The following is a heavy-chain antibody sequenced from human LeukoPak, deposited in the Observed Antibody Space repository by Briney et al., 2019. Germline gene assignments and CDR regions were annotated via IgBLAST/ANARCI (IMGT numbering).Heavy chain of an antibody. J-gene: IGHJ5*02. CDR3: ARGQYDIWSGYAVNWLAP. CDR2: IYPSGNT. Sequence: RASETLSLTCSVSGGSMRAGLYSWNWIRQPAGKGLEWIGRIYPSGNTNYNPSLESRVTISVDTAKNQFSLKLISVTAADTALYYCARGQYDIWSGYAVNWLAPWGQGTLVTVSS. V-gene: IGHV4-61*02. CDR1: GGSMRAGLYS. D-gene: IGHD3-3*01.